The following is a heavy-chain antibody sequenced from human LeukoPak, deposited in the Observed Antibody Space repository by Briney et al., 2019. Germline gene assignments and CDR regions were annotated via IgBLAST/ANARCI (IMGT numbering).Heavy chain of an antibody. CDR1: GASFSGYY. J-gene: IGHJ5*02. CDR3: ARLSAPPSYDFWSGHPFDP. Sequence: SETLSLTCAVYGASFSGYYWSWIRQPPGKGLEWIGEINHSGSTNYNPSLKSRVTISVDTSKNQFSLKLSSVTAADTAVYYCARLSAPPSYDFWSGHPFDPWGQGTLVTVSS. V-gene: IGHV4-34*01. CDR2: INHSGST. D-gene: IGHD3-3*01.